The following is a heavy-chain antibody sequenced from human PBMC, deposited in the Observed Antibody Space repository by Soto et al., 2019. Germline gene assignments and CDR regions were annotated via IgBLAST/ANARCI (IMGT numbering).Heavy chain of an antibody. CDR2: IYHSGST. CDR3: ARERRDGYLDY. J-gene: IGHJ4*02. Sequence: SETLSLTCAVSGVSISSGGYSWSWIRQPPGKGLEWIGYIYHSGSTYYNPSLKSRVTMSVDRSKNQFSLKLSSVTAADTAVYYCARERRDGYLDYWGQGTLVTVSS. V-gene: IGHV4-30-2*01. CDR1: GVSISSGGYS.